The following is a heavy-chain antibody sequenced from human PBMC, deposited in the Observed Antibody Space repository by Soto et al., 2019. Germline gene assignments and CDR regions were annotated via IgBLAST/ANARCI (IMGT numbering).Heavy chain of an antibody. CDR1: GFSFSSYW. CDR3: AGDGVRNGAYNGWLDP. V-gene: IGHV3-7*03. D-gene: IGHD3-16*01. CDR2: IKQDGREK. Sequence: EVQLVESGGDLVQPGGSLRLSCAASGFSFSSYWMTWVRQAPGKGLEWVANIKQDGREKYYVASVKGRFTISRDNGKNLVYLQMDSLTPDDTAVYYCAGDGVRNGAYNGWLDPWGQETLVTVSS. J-gene: IGHJ5*02.